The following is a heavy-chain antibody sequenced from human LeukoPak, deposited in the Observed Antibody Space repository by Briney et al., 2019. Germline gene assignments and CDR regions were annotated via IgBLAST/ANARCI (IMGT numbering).Heavy chain of an antibody. CDR3: ARESKVVPAAGYFDY. J-gene: IGHJ4*02. CDR2: INPSGGST. V-gene: IGHV1-46*01. Sequence: ASVKVSCKASGYTFTSYYMHWVREAPGQGLEWMGIINPSGGSTSYAQKFQGRVTMTRDTSTSTVYTELSSLRSEDTAVYYCARESKVVPAAGYFDYWGQGTLVPVSS. D-gene: IGHD2-2*01. CDR1: GYTFTSYY.